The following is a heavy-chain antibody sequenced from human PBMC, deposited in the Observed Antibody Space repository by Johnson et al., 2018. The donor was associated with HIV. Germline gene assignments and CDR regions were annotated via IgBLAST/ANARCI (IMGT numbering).Heavy chain of an antibody. Sequence: QVQLVESGGGVVQPGRSLRLSCAASGFTFSDYAMHWVRQAPGKGLEWMTLIRYDGSNKYYADSVQGRFSISRDSTKNSLYLQMNSLRVEDTAVDYCARDPEWSAFDIWGQGTMVTVSS. CDR3: ARDPEWSAFDI. CDR2: IRYDGSNK. J-gene: IGHJ3*02. D-gene: IGHD3-3*01. V-gene: IGHV3-33*08. CDR1: GFTFSDYA.